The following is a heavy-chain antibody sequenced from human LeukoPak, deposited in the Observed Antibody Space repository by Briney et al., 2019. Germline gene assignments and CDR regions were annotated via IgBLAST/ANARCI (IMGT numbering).Heavy chain of an antibody. Sequence: GGSLRLSCAASEFTFSSYSMNWVRQAPGKGLEWVSYITNSGNSKSYADSVKGRFTISRDNSKNTLYLQMNSLRAEDTAVYYCANLPTGIAVAPISGYWGQGTLVTVSS. CDR3: ANLPTGIAVAPISGY. V-gene: IGHV3-48*01. CDR1: EFTFSSYS. CDR2: ITNSGNSK. J-gene: IGHJ4*02. D-gene: IGHD6-19*01.